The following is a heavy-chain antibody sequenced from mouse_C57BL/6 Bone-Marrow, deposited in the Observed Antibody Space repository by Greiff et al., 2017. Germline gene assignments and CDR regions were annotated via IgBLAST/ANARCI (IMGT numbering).Heavy chain of an antibody. D-gene: IGHD2-5*01. V-gene: IGHV5-4*01. CDR2: ISDGGSYT. CDR3: ARDGANAYDSTSYAMDY. J-gene: IGHJ4*01. Sequence: DVMLVESGGGLVKPGGSLKLSCAASGFTFSSYAMSWVRQTPEKRLEWVATISDGGSYTYYPDNVKGRFTISRDNAKNTQYLQMSNLKSEDTAMYYCARDGANAYDSTSYAMDYWGQGTSVTVSS. CDR1: GFTFSSYA.